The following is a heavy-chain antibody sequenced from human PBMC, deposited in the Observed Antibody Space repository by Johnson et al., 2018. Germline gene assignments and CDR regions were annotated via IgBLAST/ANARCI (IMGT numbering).Heavy chain of an antibody. J-gene: IGHJ3*02. Sequence: VQLVESGGGLVQPGGSLRLSCAASGFTFSAYWMSWVRQAPGKGLEWVANIKQDGREKNFVDSVKGRFPISRDNAKTSLFLQMNSLRAEDTAVYYCATFGDGAFAIWGQGTMVTVSS. CDR2: IKQDGREK. CDR3: ATFGDGAFAI. CDR1: GFTFSAYW. V-gene: IGHV3-7*01. D-gene: IGHD2-21*01.